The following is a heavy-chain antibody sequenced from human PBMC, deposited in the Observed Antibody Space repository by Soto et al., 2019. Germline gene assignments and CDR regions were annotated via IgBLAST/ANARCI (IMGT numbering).Heavy chain of an antibody. CDR1: GGSISSGDYY. D-gene: IGHD1-1*01. V-gene: IGHV4-30-4*01. Sequence: QVQLQESGPGLVKPSQTLSLTCTVSGGSISSGDYYWSWIRQPPGKGLEWIGYIYYSGSTYYNPSLMSRVTISVDTSKNQCSLKLSSVTAADTAVYYCARAHLEDDYGDYWGQGTLVTVSS. CDR2: IYYSGST. CDR3: ARAHLEDDYGDY. J-gene: IGHJ4*02.